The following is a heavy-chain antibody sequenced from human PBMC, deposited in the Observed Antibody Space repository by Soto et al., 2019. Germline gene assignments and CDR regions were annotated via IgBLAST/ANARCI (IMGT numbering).Heavy chain of an antibody. Sequence: SETLSLTCAVSGDSVSNDNYYWSWIRQPPGKGLEWIGYIYYSGTTNYDSYLKSRLSLSVDMPKNQFSLKLASVTAADTAVYYCARSPTAVTTPRRDTFDVWGQGTMVTVSS. D-gene: IGHD4-17*01. CDR1: GDSVSNDNYY. CDR3: ARSPTAVTTPRRDTFDV. J-gene: IGHJ3*01. CDR2: IYYSGTT. V-gene: IGHV4-61*01.